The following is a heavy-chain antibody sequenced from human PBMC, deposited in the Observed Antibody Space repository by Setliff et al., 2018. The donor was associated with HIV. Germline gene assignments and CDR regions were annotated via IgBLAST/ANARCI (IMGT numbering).Heavy chain of an antibody. V-gene: IGHV4-61*09. CDR1: GGSISSSSYY. J-gene: IGHJ6*03. CDR3: ARVALHCSSTSCFTGDYYYYMDV. CDR2: IYTSGST. D-gene: IGHD2-2*02. Sequence: SETLSLTCTVSGGSISSSSYYWSWIRQSAGKGLEWIGHIYTSGSTNYNSSLKSRVTISVDTSKNQFSLKLSSVTAADTAVYYCARVALHCSSTSCFTGDYYYYMDVWGKGTTVTVS.